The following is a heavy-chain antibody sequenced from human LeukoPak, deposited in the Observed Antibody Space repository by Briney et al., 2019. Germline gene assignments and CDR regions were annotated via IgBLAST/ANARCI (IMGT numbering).Heavy chain of an antibody. D-gene: IGHD6-13*01. CDR1: GGSIRDYY. Sequence: SETLSLTCTVSGGSIRDYYYTCIRQPPGKELEWIGYIHYSGSTNYNPSLKSRVTMSLDTSKDQFSLKLSSVTAADTAVYYCARGYSSSWYGAMYYWGQGTLVTVSS. J-gene: IGHJ4*02. CDR2: IHYSGST. CDR3: ARGYSSSWYGAMYY. V-gene: IGHV4-59*01.